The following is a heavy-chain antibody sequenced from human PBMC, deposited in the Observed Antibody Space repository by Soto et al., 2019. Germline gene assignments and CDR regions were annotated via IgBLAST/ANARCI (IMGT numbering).Heavy chain of an antibody. J-gene: IGHJ5*02. Sequence: LRLSCAASGFTFSNYEMNWVRQAPGKGLEWISYIDRSGTTIHYADSAKGRFTISRDNAKNSMYLQMNSLRVDDTAVYYCVGDGDGGCCSSWFVPWGQGTLVTVSS. CDR2: IDRSGTTI. CDR3: VGDGDGGCCSSWFVP. CDR1: GFTFSNYE. V-gene: IGHV3-48*03. D-gene: IGHD2-15*01.